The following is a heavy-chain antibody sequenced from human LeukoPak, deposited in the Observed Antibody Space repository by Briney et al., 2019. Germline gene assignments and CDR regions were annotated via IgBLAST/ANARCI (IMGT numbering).Heavy chain of an antibody. CDR2: ISGSGGSA. Sequence: GGSLRLSCAASGFTFSSYAMSWVRQAPGKGLEWVSAISGSGGSAYYADSVKGRFTISRDNARNSVFLEMNSLSAEDTAVYYCARESGSYRYFDYWGRGILVMVSS. CDR3: ARESGSYRYFDY. V-gene: IGHV3-23*01. CDR1: GFTFSSYA. D-gene: IGHD1-26*01. J-gene: IGHJ4*02.